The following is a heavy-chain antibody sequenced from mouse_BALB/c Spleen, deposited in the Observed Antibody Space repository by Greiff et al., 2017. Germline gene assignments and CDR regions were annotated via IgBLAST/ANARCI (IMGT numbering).Heavy chain of an antibody. V-gene: IGHV1-67*01. J-gene: IGHJ4*01. D-gene: IGHD1-1*01. CDR3: ARGIDYYGSSYGAMDY. CDR1: GYTFTDYA. Sequence: VQLKESGPELVRPGESVKISCKGSGYTFTDYAMHWVKQSHAKSLEWIGVISIYYDNTNYNQKFKGKATMTVDKSSSTAYMELARLTSEDSAIYYCARGIDYYGSSYGAMDYWGQGTSVTVSS. CDR2: ISIYYDNT.